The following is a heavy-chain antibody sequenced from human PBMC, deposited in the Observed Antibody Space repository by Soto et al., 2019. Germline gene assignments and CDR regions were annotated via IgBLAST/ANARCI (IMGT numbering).Heavy chain of an antibody. CDR1: GGSISSGGYY. D-gene: IGHD1-1*01. V-gene: IGHV4-31*03. Sequence: SETLSLTCTVSGGSISSGGYYWSWIRQHPGKGLEWIGYIYYNGSTYYNPSLKSRVTISVDTSKNQFSLKLSSVTAADTAVYYCARGGDWNDVEGFCWFDPWGQGTLVTVSS. J-gene: IGHJ5*02. CDR2: IYYNGST. CDR3: ARGGDWNDVEGFCWFDP.